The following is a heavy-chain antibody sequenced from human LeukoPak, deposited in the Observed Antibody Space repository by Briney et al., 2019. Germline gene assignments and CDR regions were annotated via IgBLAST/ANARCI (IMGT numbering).Heavy chain of an antibody. CDR1: GFTFSTYA. J-gene: IGHJ4*02. V-gene: IGHV3-23*01. Sequence: GGSLRLSCAASGFTFSTYAMSWVRQAPGKGLEWVSAISGSGYSTYYADSVKGRFTISRDNSKNTLYLQMNSLRAEDTAEYYCAKGITAESLFDYWGQGTLVTVSS. CDR2: ISGSGYST. D-gene: IGHD6-13*01. CDR3: AKGITAESLFDY.